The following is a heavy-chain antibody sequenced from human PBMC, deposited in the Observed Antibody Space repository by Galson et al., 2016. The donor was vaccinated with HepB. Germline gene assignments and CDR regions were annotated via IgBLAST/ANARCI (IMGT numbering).Heavy chain of an antibody. D-gene: IGHD3-22*01. Sequence: SLRLSCAASGFTFSSYGMHWVRQAPGKGLEWVAVISYDGSNNYYADSVKGRFTISRANSKNTLYLQMNSLRAEDTAVYYCAKDRGYFYSIVDYWGQGTLVTVSS. CDR1: GFTFSSYG. V-gene: IGHV3-30*18. CDR3: AKDRGYFYSIVDY. CDR2: ISYDGSNN. J-gene: IGHJ4*02.